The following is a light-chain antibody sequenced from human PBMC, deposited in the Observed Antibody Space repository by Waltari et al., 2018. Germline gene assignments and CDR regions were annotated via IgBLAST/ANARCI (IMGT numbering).Light chain of an antibody. CDR2: DVG. CDR3: SSYTLTNPVV. V-gene: IGLV2-14*03. CDR1: SNDIGANDY. J-gene: IGLJ2*01. Sequence: QSVVTQPASVSGSPGQSISISCTGTSNDIGANDYVSWYKQHPGRDPQPVIYDVGVRPSVVSIRFSGSKSGNTASLTISGLQAEDEALYYCSSYTLTNPVVFGGGTKLTVL.